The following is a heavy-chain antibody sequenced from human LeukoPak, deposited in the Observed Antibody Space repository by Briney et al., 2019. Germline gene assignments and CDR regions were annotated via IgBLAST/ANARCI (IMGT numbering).Heavy chain of an antibody. V-gene: IGHV1-18*01. CDR3: ARSGFSFGYQYFDL. J-gene: IGHJ4*02. CDR1: GYTFTNYG. D-gene: IGHD5-18*01. Sequence: PMASVKVSCKASGYTFTNYGFHWVRQAPGQGPEWMGWIRVSDGDTKYAQKFQGRVTLTRDTSANTAYMDLWSLRSDDTAVYFCARSGFSFGYQYFDLWGQGTLVNVSS. CDR2: IRVSDGDT.